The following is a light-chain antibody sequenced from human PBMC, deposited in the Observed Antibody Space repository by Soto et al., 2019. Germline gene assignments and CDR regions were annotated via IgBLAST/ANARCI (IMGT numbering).Light chain of an antibody. V-gene: IGKV3-11*01. CDR2: EVS. CDR3: QHRANWPLT. Sequence: EIVLTQSPATLSLSPGERATLSCRASQSISSHLAWYQQTPGQAPRLLIYEVSNRATGVPARFSGSGSGTDFTLTISSLEPEDLAVYYCQHRANWPLTFGGGTKVEVK. J-gene: IGKJ4*01. CDR1: QSISSH.